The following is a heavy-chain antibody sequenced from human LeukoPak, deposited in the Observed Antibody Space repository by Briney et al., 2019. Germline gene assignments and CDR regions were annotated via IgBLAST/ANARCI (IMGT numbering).Heavy chain of an antibody. CDR3: LPYHYGSGSTALDY. CDR2: ISGSGGST. V-gene: IGHV3-23*01. CDR1: GFTFSSYA. Sequence: GGSLRLSCAASGFTFSSYAMSWVRQAPGKGLEWVSAISGSGGSTYYADSVKGRFTISRDNSKNTLYLQMNSLRAEDTAVYYALPYHYGSGSTALDYWGQGTLVTVSS. J-gene: IGHJ4*02. D-gene: IGHD3-10*01.